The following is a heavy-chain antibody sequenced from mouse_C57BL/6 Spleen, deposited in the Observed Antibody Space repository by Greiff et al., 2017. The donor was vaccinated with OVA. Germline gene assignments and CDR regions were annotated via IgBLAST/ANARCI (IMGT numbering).Heavy chain of an antibody. Sequence: VQLQESGAELVRPGASVTLSCKASGYTFTDYEMHWVKQTPVHGLEWIGAIDPETGGTAYNQKFKGKAILTADKSSSTAYMKRRSLTSEDSAVYYCTRGVYFDYWGQGTTLTVSS. V-gene: IGHV1-15*01. J-gene: IGHJ2*01. CDR1: GYTFTDYE. CDR2: IDPETGGT. CDR3: TRGVYFDY.